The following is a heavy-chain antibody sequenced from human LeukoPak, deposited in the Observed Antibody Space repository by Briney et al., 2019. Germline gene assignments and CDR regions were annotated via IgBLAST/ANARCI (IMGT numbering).Heavy chain of an antibody. CDR1: GGSITSGNW. CDR3: ARGVPAAGAKWFDP. V-gene: IGHV4-4*02. CDR2: VYHSGAT. Sequence: SETLSLTCAVSGGSITSGNWWTWVRQPPGKGLEWIGEVYHSGATNYNPSLKTRVTISVDTSKNEFSLALTSLNAAETAVYYCARGVPAAGAKWFDPWGQGSLVTVSS. D-gene: IGHD6-13*01. J-gene: IGHJ5*02.